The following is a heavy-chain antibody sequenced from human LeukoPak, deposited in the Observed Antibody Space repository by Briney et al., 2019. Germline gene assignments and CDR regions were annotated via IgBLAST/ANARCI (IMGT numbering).Heavy chain of an antibody. Sequence: GGSLRLSCAASGFTFSSYAMSWVRQAPGGGLEWVSGMPGSGGDTFHADSVKGRFTISRDNSKNTLFLQMNSLRAEDTAIYYCAKEVGMYGAPTLDFWGQGTLVTVSS. CDR1: GFTFSSYA. J-gene: IGHJ4*02. CDR3: AKEVGMYGAPTLDF. V-gene: IGHV3-23*01. CDR2: MPGSGGDT. D-gene: IGHD2-8*01.